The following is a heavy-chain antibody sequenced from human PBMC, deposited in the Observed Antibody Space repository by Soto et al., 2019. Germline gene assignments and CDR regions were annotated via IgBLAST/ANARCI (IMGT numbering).Heavy chain of an antibody. D-gene: IGHD2-15*01. CDR2: IQSGGPT. Sequence: EVHLVESGGGLVQPGGSLRLSCAASGFTVSSKYMSWVRQAPGKGLEWVSLIQSGGPTYYADSVKGRFTISRDTSENTLHLQMDSLRAEDTAVYYCARDDVLCDGGRCYGVPLDVWGKGPTLTVSS. CDR1: GFTVSSKY. CDR3: ARDDVLCDGGRCYGVPLDV. J-gene: IGHJ6*04. V-gene: IGHV3-66*01.